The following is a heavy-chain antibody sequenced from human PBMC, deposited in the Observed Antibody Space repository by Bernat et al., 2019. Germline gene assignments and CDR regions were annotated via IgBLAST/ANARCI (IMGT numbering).Heavy chain of an antibody. D-gene: IGHD3-10*01. Sequence: EVQLVESGGGLVQPGGSLRLSCAASGFTFSSYWMSWVRQAPGKGLEWVANIKQDGSEKYYVDSVKGRFTISRDNAKNSLYLQMNSLRAEDTAVYYCARGSWIYGSPFDYWGQGTLVTVSS. V-gene: IGHV3-7*03. CDR3: ARGSWIYGSPFDY. CDR1: GFTFSSYW. J-gene: IGHJ4*02. CDR2: IKQDGSEK.